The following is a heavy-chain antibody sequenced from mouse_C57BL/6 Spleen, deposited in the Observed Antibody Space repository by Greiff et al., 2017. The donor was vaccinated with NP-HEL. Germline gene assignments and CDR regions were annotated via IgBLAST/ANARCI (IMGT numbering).Heavy chain of an antibody. CDR1: GYTFTSYW. D-gene: IGHD1-1*01. CDR2: IHPSDSDT. J-gene: IGHJ3*01. CDR3: AIDYYGSSSPLFAY. V-gene: IGHV1-74*01. Sequence: VQLQQPGAELVKPGASVKVSCKASGYTFTSYWMHWVKQRPGQGLEWIGRIHPSDSDTNYNQKFKGKATLTVDKSSSTAYMQLSSLTSEDSAVYYCAIDYYGSSSPLFAYWGQGTLVTVSA.